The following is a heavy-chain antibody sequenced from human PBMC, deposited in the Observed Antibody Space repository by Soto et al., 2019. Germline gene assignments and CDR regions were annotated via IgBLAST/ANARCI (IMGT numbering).Heavy chain of an antibody. J-gene: IGHJ6*02. D-gene: IGHD4-4*01. CDR2: IYYSGST. CDR1: CGSISSYY. V-gene: IGHV4-59*01. Sequence: SETLSLTCTVSCGSISSYYWSWIRQPPGKGLEWIGYIYYSGSTNYNPSLKSRVTISVDTSKNQFSLKLSSVTAADTAVYYCARDTVTTYYYYGMDVWGQGTTVTVSS. CDR3: ARDTVTTYYYYGMDV.